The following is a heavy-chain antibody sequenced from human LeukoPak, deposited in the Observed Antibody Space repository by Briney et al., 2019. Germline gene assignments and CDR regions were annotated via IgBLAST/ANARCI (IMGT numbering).Heavy chain of an antibody. J-gene: IGHJ5*02. CDR2: FDPEDGEA. V-gene: IGHV1-24*01. CDR3: AREVVPAARANWFDP. D-gene: IGHD2-2*01. CDR1: GYTLTELS. Sequence: ASVKVSCKVSGYTLTELSMHWVRQAPGKGLEWRGGFDPEDGEAIYAQKFQGRVTMTEDTSTDTAYMELSSLRSEDTALYYCAREVVPAARANWFDPWGQGTLVTVSS.